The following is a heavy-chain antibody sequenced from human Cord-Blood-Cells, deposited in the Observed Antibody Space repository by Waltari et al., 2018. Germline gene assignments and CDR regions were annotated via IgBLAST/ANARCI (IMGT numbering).Heavy chain of an antibody. CDR3: ARATTVTTGYVY. V-gene: IGHV1-69*09. CDR2: IIPILGIA. J-gene: IGHJ4*02. CDR1: GGTFSSYA. D-gene: IGHD4-17*01. Sequence: QVQLVQSGAEVKKPGSSVKVSCKASGGTFSSYAISWVRQAPGQGLEWMGRIIPILGIANYAQKFQGRVTMTADKSTSTAYMELSSLRSEDTAVYYCARATTVTTGYVYWGQGTLVTVSS.